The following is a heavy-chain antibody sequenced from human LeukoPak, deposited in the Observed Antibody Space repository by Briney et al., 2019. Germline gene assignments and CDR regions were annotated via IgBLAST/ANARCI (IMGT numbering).Heavy chain of an antibody. CDR3: AKLGCSSTSCYGDY. V-gene: IGHV3-23*01. J-gene: IGHJ4*02. Sequence: PGGSLRLSCAASGFTFSSYWMNWARQAPGKGLEWVSATSGSGGSTYYADSVKGRFTISRDNSKNTLYLQMNSLRAEDTAVYYCAKLGCSSTSCYGDYWGQGTLVTVSS. CDR1: GFTFSSYW. CDR2: TSGSGGST. D-gene: IGHD2-2*01.